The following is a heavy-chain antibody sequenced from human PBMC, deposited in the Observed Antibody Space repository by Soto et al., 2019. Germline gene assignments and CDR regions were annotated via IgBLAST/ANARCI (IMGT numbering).Heavy chain of an antibody. Sequence: QITLKESGPTLVKPTQTLTLTCTCSGFSLSTSGVGVGWIRQPPGKALEWLALIYWDDDKRYSPSLKSMLTITKDTTKNQVVLTMTNMDPVDTATYYCAHTPMIVDLFDYWGQGTLVTVSS. CDR1: GFSLSTSGVG. J-gene: IGHJ4*02. CDR3: AHTPMIVDLFDY. V-gene: IGHV2-5*02. D-gene: IGHD3-22*01. CDR2: IYWDDDK.